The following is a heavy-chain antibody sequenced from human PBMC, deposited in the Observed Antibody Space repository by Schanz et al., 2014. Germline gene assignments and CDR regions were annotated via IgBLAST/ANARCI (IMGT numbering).Heavy chain of an antibody. CDR1: GASISSSNW. V-gene: IGHV4-4*02. D-gene: IGHD1-1*01. CDR2: IYHTGST. CDR3: ARDTTWRLDL. J-gene: IGHJ2*01. Sequence: QVQLQESGPGLVKPSGTLSLTCAVSGASISSSNWWSWVRQPPGKGLEWIGEIYHTGSTNYNPSLKSRVPISVDTSKNQFSLALTSLTAADTAVYYCARDTTWRLDLWGRGTLVTVSS.